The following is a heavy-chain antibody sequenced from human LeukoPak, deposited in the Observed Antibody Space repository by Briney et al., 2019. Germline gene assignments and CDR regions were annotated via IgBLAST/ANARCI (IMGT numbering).Heavy chain of an antibody. CDR3: ARIGGPYSFDF. CDR2: IWNDGRET. D-gene: IGHD2-15*01. CDR1: GFTFSNYW. V-gene: IGHV3-7*03. J-gene: IGHJ4*02. Sequence: GGSLRLSCAASGFTFSNYWMTWVRQAPGKGLEWVASIWNDGRETYYVDSVKGRFTISRDNAQNSLYLHMNSLRDEDTAVYYCARIGGPYSFDFWGQGTLVTVSS.